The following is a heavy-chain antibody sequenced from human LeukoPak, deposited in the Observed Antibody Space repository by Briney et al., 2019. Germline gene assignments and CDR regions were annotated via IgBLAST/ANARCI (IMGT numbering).Heavy chain of an antibody. D-gene: IGHD1-26*01. J-gene: IGHJ4*02. Sequence: PGGCLRLSCAASGWTFSGYWMSWVRKTPEKGLEWVANIKQDEYEKYYVDSVKGRFTISRDNAKNSLYLQMNSLRADDTAIYYCARDKIVGPTTLDYWGQGTLVTVSS. CDR1: GWTFSGYW. CDR3: ARDKIVGPTTLDY. CDR2: IKQDEYEK. V-gene: IGHV3-7*01.